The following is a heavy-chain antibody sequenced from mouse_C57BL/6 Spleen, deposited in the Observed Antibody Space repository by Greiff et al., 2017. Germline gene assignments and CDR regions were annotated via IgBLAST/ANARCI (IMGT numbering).Heavy chain of an antibody. CDR3: TTSAQATAWFAY. J-gene: IGHJ3*01. CDR2: IDPENGDP. D-gene: IGHD3-2*02. Sequence: EVKLVESGAELVRPGASVKLSCTASGFNIKDDYMHWVKQRPEQGLEWIGWIDPENGDPEYASKFQGKATITADTSSNPAYLQLSSLTSEDTAVYYCTTSAQATAWFAYWGQGTLVTVSA. V-gene: IGHV14-4*01. CDR1: GFNIKDDY.